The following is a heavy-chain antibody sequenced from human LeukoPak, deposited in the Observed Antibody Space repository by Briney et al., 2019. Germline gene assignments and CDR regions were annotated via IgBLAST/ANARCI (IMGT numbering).Heavy chain of an antibody. D-gene: IGHD6-13*01. CDR2: ISWNSGSI. CDR3: AKGGSSSWYGNFDY. J-gene: IGHJ4*02. V-gene: IGHV3-9*01. Sequence: GGSLRLSCAASGFTFDDYAMHWVRQAPGKGLEWVSGISWNSGSIGYADSVKGRLTISRDNAKNSLYLQMNSLRAEDTALYYCAKGGSSSWYGNFDYWGQGTLVTVSS. CDR1: GFTFDDYA.